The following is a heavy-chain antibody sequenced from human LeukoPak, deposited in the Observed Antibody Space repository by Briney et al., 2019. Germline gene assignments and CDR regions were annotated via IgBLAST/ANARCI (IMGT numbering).Heavy chain of an antibody. V-gene: IGHV4-30-4*08. J-gene: IGHJ4*02. Sequence: PSETLSLTCTVSGGSTSSGDYYWSWIRQPPGKGLEWIGYIYYSGSTYYNPSLKSRVTISVDTSKNQSSLKLSSVTAADTAVYYCASGPTMRGIVVVPAAIASWGQGTLVTVSS. CDR3: ASGPTMRGIVVVPAAIAS. D-gene: IGHD2-2*01. CDR1: GGSTSSGDYY. CDR2: IYYSGST.